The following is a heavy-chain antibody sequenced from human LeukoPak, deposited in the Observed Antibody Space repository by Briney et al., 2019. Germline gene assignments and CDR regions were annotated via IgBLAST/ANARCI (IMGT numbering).Heavy chain of an antibody. CDR1: GFTVSSNY. D-gene: IGHD3-9*01. CDR2: IRSSSSYI. Sequence: NSGGSLRLSCAASGFTVSSNYMNWVRQAPGKGLEWVSSIRSSSSYIYYADSVKGRFTISRDNAKNSLYLQMNSLRAEDTAVYYCARVSYDILTGYSYIDYWGQGALVTVSS. CDR3: ARVSYDILTGYSYIDY. V-gene: IGHV3-21*01. J-gene: IGHJ4*02.